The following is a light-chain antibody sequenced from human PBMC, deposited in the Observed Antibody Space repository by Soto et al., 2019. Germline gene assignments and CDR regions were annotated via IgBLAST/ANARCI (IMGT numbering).Light chain of an antibody. CDR2: DAS. J-gene: IGKJ4*01. CDR3: QQRSNWPST. CDR1: QSVSSY. V-gene: IGKV3-11*01. Sequence: EIVLTQSPATLSLSPGERAALSCKASQSVSSYLAWSQQKPGHAPRLLIYDASKRAAGIPARFSSSGSGTDFTLTISSLEPEDFAVYSCQQRSNWPSTFGGGTKVEI.